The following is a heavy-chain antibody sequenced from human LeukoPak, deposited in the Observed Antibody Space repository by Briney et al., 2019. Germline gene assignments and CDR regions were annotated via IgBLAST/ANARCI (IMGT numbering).Heavy chain of an antibody. CDR1: GGSISSGGYS. J-gene: IGHJ4*02. D-gene: IGHD2-15*01. V-gene: IGHV4-30-2*01. CDR3: ARGGVVVAAIREYYFDY. Sequence: PSENLSLTCAVSGGSISSGGYSWSWIRQPPGKGLEWIGYIYHSGSTYYNPSLKSRVTISVDRSKNQFSLKLSSVTAADTAVYYCARGGVVVAAIREYYFDYWGQGTLVTVSS. CDR2: IYHSGST.